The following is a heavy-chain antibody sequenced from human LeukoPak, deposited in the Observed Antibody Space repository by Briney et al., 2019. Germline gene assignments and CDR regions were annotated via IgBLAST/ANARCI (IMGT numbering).Heavy chain of an antibody. Sequence: GGSLRLSCAASGFTFSGHTMSWVRQAPGKGLEWVSSISSSSSYIYYADSVKGRFTISRDNAKNSLYLQMNSLRAEDTAVYYCARWGRGLAAAGTWGQGTLVTVSS. D-gene: IGHD6-13*01. CDR3: ARWGRGLAAAGT. J-gene: IGHJ5*02. CDR2: ISSSSSYI. V-gene: IGHV3-21*01. CDR1: GFTFSGHT.